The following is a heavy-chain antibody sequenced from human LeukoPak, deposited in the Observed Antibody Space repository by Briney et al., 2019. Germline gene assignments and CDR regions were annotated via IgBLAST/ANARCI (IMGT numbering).Heavy chain of an antibody. CDR3: AREYRGEYYFAY. Sequence: QPGGSLRLSCAASGFTFSDSAMTWVRQAPGKGLDWVSLISFSGANSYYADSVKGRFTISRDNSKNTLYLQMNSLRAEDTAVYYCAREYRGEYYFAYWGQGTLVTVSS. CDR2: ISFSGANS. D-gene: IGHD3-10*01. V-gene: IGHV3-23*01. CDR1: GFTFSDSA. J-gene: IGHJ4*02.